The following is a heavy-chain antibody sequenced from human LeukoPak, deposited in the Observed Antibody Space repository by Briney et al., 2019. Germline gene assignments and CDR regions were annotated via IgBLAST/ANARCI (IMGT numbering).Heavy chain of an antibody. V-gene: IGHV1-8*01. D-gene: IGHD3-22*01. CDR1: GYTFIGYD. Sequence: ASVKVSCKASGYTFIGYDINWVRQAPGQGGEGMGWMNPNSGNTGYAQKFQGRGSMTRSTTIRTAYMELSSLTSEDTAVYYCALSLYYYNSSGYYPFDYWGQGTLITVSS. J-gene: IGHJ4*02. CDR2: MNPNSGNT. CDR3: ALSLYYYNSSGYYPFDY.